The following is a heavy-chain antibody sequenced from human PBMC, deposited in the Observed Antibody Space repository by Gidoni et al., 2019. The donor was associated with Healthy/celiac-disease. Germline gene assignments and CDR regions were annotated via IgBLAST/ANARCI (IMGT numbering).Heavy chain of an antibody. J-gene: IGHJ3*02. Sequence: QVQLQESGTGLVKPSETLSLTCTVSGGSISSYYWSWIRQPAGKGLEWLGRIYTSGSTNYNPSLKSRVTMSVDTSTNQFSLKLSSVTAADTAVYYCARGLDSSSWDENDAFDIWGQGTMVTVSS. CDR3: ARGLDSSSWDENDAFDI. V-gene: IGHV4-4*07. D-gene: IGHD6-13*01. CDR2: IYTSGST. CDR1: GGSISSYY.